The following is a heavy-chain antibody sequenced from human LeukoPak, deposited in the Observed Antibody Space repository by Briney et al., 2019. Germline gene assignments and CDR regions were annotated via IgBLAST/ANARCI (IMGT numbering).Heavy chain of an antibody. CDR3: ARRRYCSSTNCYGDWFDP. D-gene: IGHD2-2*01. J-gene: IGHJ5*02. CDR2: ISSGGNT. CDR1: GFIVSSNY. Sequence: GGSLRLSCAASGFIVSSNYMSWVRQAPGKGLEWVSVISSGGNTYYADSVKGRFTISRDNAKNTLYLQMNSLRAEDTAVYYCARRRYCSSTNCYGDWFDPWGQGTLVTVSS. V-gene: IGHV3-53*01.